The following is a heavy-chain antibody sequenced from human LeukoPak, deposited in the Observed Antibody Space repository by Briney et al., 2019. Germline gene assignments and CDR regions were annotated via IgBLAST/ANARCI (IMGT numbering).Heavy chain of an antibody. CDR2: ISNSGNTI. V-gene: IGHV3-48*03. J-gene: IGHJ4*02. D-gene: IGHD3-10*01. CDR1: GFTFSSYE. CDR3: ARRSRGTGSWYYFDY. Sequence: GGSLRLSCAASGFTFSSYEMNWVRQAPGKGLEGVSYISNSGNTIYCADSVKGRFTMTRDNAKNSVYMEMKSLRAEDTAVYYCARRSRGTGSWYYFDYWGQGTLVTVSS.